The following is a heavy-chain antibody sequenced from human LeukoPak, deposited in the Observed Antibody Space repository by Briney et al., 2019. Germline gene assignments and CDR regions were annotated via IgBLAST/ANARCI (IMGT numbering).Heavy chain of an antibody. J-gene: IGHJ6*02. D-gene: IGHD2-2*01. CDR1: GFTFSSYA. V-gene: IGHV3-23*01. CDR3: ANDLGVPAAQRQGYYYGMDV. Sequence: GGSLRLSCAASGFTFSSYAMSWVRQAPGKGLEWVSAISGSDDSTYYADSVKGRFTTSRDNSKNMLYLQMNSLRVEDTAVYYCANDLGVPAAQRQGYYYGMDVWGQGTTVTVSS. CDR2: ISGSDDST.